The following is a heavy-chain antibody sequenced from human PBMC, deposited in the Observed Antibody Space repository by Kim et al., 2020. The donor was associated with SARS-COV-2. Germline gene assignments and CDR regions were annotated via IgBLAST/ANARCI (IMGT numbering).Heavy chain of an antibody. D-gene: IGHD6-19*01. CDR2: VSYDGKYN. Sequence: GGSLRLSCATSGFNFPNYGMHWVRQAPGKGLEWVAVVSYDGKYNFNADSVKGRFTISRDNSKNILYLQMSSLRPDDTAVYYCAKQSALVVAATVDSWGQGTLVIVSS. J-gene: IGHJ4*02. CDR1: GFNFPNYG. CDR3: AKQSALVVAATVDS. V-gene: IGHV3-30*18.